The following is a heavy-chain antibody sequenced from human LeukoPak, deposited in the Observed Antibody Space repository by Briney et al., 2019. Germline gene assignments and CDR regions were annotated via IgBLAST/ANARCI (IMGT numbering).Heavy chain of an antibody. V-gene: IGHV4-59*01. CDR1: GGSISGYY. Sequence: PSETLSLTCTVSGGSISGYYWSWIRQPPGKGLEWIGYIYYSGSTNYNPSLKSRVTISVDTSKNQFSLKLSSVTAADTAVYYCARGGYYYGVDYWGQGTLVTVSS. CDR2: IYYSGST. CDR3: ARGGYYYGVDY. J-gene: IGHJ4*02. D-gene: IGHD3-10*01.